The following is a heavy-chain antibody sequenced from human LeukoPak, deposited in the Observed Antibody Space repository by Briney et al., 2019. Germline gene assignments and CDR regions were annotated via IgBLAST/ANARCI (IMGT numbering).Heavy chain of an antibody. Sequence: GGSLRLSCGASGFTFSSYSMIWVRQAPGKGLEWVSSISSSRSNIYYADSVKGRFTISRDNAENRLYLQMNSLRAEDTAVYYCVKSVGGIDYWGQGTLVTVSS. CDR3: VKSVGGIDY. V-gene: IGHV3-21*01. CDR2: ISSSRSNI. J-gene: IGHJ4*02. CDR1: GFTFSSYS. D-gene: IGHD3-16*01.